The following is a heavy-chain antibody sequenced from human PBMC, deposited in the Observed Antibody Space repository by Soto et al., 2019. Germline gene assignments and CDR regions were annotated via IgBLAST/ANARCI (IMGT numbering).Heavy chain of an antibody. CDR1: VGSISIKSDY. CDR2: FYFGGNT. V-gene: IGHV4-39*01. Sequence: PSEATCITCTVCVGSISIKSDYWGWIRQPPGKGLDRIASFYFGGNTYSNPSLKSRVTLSMGSSQNQFSLKLTSVTAADTAVYFCVRHDKAAAVSTGFDPWGQGIMVTVSS. J-gene: IGHJ5*02. CDR3: VRHDKAAAVSTGFDP. D-gene: IGHD6-25*01.